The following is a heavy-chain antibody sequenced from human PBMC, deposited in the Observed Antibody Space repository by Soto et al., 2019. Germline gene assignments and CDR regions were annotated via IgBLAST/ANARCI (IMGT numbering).Heavy chain of an antibody. V-gene: IGHV4-30-2*01. CDR3: ARTSYDILTGRLDAFYV. CDR1: GGSISNGGYS. Sequence: QLQLQESGSRLVRPSQTLPLTCAVSGGSISNGGYSWSWLRQPPGKGLEWIGFISHSGNTYYNPSLRSRVIISIDKSRNHFSLGLKSVTAADTAVYYCARTSYDILTGRLDAFYVWGQGTMVTVSS. D-gene: IGHD3-9*01. J-gene: IGHJ3*01. CDR2: ISHSGNT.